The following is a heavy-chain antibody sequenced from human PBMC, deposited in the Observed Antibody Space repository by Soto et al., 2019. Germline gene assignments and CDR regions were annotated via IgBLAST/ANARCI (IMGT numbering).Heavy chain of an antibody. Sequence: PGGSLRLSCAGSGFTFSSYTMNWVRQAPGKGLEWVSSINTINYIYYADSVKGRFTISRDNAKNSLYLQMNGLRAEDTAVYYCMSICAESSSWRQIEALDIGGLGTMVTAS. J-gene: IGHJ3*02. CDR2: INTINYI. D-gene: IGHD6-13*01. CDR1: GFTFSSYT. V-gene: IGHV3-21*01. CDR3: MSICAESSSWRQIEALDI.